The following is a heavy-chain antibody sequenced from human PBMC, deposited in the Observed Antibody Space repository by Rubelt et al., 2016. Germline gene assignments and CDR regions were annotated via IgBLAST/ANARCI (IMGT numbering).Heavy chain of an antibody. CDR2: LSYDGGHE. V-gene: IGHV3-30*07. J-gene: IGHJ5*02. D-gene: IGHD1-14*01. CDR3: ARDRSGTGLGWFDP. Sequence: QVQLVESGGGVVQPGGSLRLSCAASGFTFSTYTMHWVALLSYDGGHEFYADSVKGRFTISRDNAVNSLYLQMNGLRTEDTAVYYCARDRSGTGLGWFDPWGQGTLVIVSS. CDR1: GFTFSTYT.